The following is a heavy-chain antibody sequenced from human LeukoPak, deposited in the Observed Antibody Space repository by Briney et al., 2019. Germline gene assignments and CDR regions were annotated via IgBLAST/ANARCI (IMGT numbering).Heavy chain of an antibody. Sequence: GGSLRLSCAASGFLFNNHWMTWVRQSPGGGLEWVSNISPDGNAAYYANSVKGRFTISRDNAKNIVYLQLNSLSTEDTALYYCAGRAGFSSDYWGQGTLVTVSS. V-gene: IGHV3-7*03. D-gene: IGHD3-3*02. CDR3: AGRAGFSSDY. CDR1: GFLFNNHW. CDR2: ISPDGNAA. J-gene: IGHJ4*02.